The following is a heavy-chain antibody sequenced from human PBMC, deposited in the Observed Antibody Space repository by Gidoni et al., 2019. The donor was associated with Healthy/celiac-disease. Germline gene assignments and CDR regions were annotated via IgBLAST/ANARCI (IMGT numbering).Heavy chain of an antibody. V-gene: IGHV1-3*01. CDR3: ARVMYSGSPSHAFDI. CDR2: INAGNGNT. CDR1: GSTFTSYA. J-gene: IGHJ3*02. D-gene: IGHD1-26*01. Sequence: QVQLVQSGAEVKKPGASVKVSCKASGSTFTSYAMHWVRQAPGQRLEWMGWINAGNGNTKYSQKFQGRVTITRDTSASTAYMELSSLRSEDTAVYYCARVMYSGSPSHAFDIWGQGTMVTVSS.